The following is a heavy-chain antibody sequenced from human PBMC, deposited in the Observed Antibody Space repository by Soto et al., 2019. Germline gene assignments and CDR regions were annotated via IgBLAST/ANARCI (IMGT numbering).Heavy chain of an antibody. D-gene: IGHD3-3*01. J-gene: IGHJ4*02. CDR2: INPNSGGT. V-gene: IGHV1-2*02. Sequence: ASVKVSCKASGYTFTGYYMHWVRQAPGQGLEWMGWINPNSGGTNYAQKFQGRVTMTRDTSISTAYMELSRLRSDDTAVYYCARGWDYDFWSGFNFKGYFDYWGQGTLVTVSS. CDR3: ARGWDYDFWSGFNFKGYFDY. CDR1: GYTFTGYY.